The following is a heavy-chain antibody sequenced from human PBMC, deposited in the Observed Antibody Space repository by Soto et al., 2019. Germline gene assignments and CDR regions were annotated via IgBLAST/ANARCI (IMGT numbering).Heavy chain of an antibody. J-gene: IGHJ6*02. CDR1: GGTFSSHA. CDR3: ARDYAPNYYGAGSYLPGYYYGMDV. D-gene: IGHD3-10*01. Sequence: PSVKVSCKASGGTFSSHAISWVRQAPGQGLEWMGGIIPTLGIVKYAQKFQGRVTITADKSTTTAYMELSSLRSEDTAAYYCARDYAPNYYGAGSYLPGYYYGMDVWAQGTTVTVSS. CDR2: IIPTLGIV. V-gene: IGHV1-69*10.